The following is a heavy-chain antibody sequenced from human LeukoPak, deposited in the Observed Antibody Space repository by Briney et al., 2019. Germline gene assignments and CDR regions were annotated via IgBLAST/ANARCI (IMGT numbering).Heavy chain of an antibody. J-gene: IGHJ4*02. CDR2: ISSSSSYI. Sequence: GGSLRLSCAASGFTFGSYSMNWVRQAPGKGLEWVSSISSSSSYIYYADSVKGRFTISRDNAKNSLYLQMNSLRAEDTAVYYCARVMGVTTVAGLVYWGQGTLVTVSS. V-gene: IGHV3-21*01. CDR3: ARVMGVTTVAGLVY. CDR1: GFTFGSYS. D-gene: IGHD6-19*01.